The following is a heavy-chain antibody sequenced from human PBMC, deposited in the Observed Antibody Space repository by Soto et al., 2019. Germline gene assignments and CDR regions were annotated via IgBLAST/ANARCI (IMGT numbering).Heavy chain of an antibody. J-gene: IGHJ6*02. Sequence: KPSETLSLTCAVYGGSFSGYYWSWIRQPPGKGLEWIGEINHSGSTNYNPSLKSRVTISVDTSKNQFSLKLSSVTAADTAVYYCARGPRFSQWLVRHYGMDVWGQGTTVTVSS. D-gene: IGHD6-19*01. V-gene: IGHV4-34*01. CDR1: GGSFSGYY. CDR2: INHSGST. CDR3: ARGPRFSQWLVRHYGMDV.